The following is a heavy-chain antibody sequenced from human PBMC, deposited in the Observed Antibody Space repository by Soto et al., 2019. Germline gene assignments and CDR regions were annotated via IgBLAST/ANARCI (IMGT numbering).Heavy chain of an antibody. Sequence: GASVKVSCKASGYTFTSYGISWGRQAPGQRLEWMGWISAYNGNTNYAQKLQGRVTMATDTSTSTAYMELRSLRSDDTAVYYCASDQRGSGWYFYFPPFEYWGQGTLVTVSS. V-gene: IGHV1-18*01. J-gene: IGHJ4*02. CDR1: GYTFTSYG. CDR3: ASDQRGSGWYFYFPPFEY. D-gene: IGHD6-19*01. CDR2: ISAYNGNT.